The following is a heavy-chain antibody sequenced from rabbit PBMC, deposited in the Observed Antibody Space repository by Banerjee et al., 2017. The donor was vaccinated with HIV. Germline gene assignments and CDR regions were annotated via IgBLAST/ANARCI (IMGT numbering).Heavy chain of an antibody. V-gene: IGHV1S40*01. J-gene: IGHJ6*01. Sequence: QSLVESGGDLVQPGASLTLTCTASGFDFSAYTFMCWVRQAPGKGLEWIACIDTGSRDFTYYASWAKGRFTISKTSSTTVTLQMTSLTVADTATYFCARDTGTSFSTYGMDLWGPGTLVTVS. CDR3: ARDTGTSFSTYGMDL. D-gene: IGHD8-1*01. CDR1: GFDFSAYTF. CDR2: IDTGSRDFT.